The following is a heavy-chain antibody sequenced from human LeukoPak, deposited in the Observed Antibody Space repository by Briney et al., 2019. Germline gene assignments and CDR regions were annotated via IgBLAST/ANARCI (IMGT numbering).Heavy chain of an antibody. CDR3: AHSNPHPDTWSGS. J-gene: IGHJ5*02. CDR2: VRSDGSGP. CDR1: EVTVSSFG. V-gene: IGHV3-30*02. Sequence: GGSLRLSCVASEVTVSSFGMHWVRQAPGEGLEWVAFVRSDGSGPSYADSVKGRFTISRDNSKNTVYLQMNSLRTEDTAVYYCAHSNPHPDTWSGSWGQGTLVTVSS. D-gene: IGHD3-3*01.